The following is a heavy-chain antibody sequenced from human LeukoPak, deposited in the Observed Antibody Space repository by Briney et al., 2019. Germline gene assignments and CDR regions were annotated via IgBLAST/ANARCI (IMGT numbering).Heavy chain of an antibody. CDR2: IYPTGNT. D-gene: IGHD3-22*01. V-gene: IGHV4-4*07. Sequence: SETLSLTCSVSGVAIISYYWSGIRQPAGKGPEGCGRIYPTGNTDYNPSLKTRVTMSTDVSKKQFSLRLRSVTAADTAVYYCARLKFYDSTGYSPGYYMDVWGKGTAVTVSS. J-gene: IGHJ6*03. CDR1: GVAIISYY. CDR3: ARLKFYDSTGYSPGYYMDV.